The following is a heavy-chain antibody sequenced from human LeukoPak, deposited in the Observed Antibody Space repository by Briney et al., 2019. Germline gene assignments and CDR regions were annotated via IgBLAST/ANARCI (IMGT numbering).Heavy chain of an antibody. CDR2: INDSGRI. V-gene: IGHV4-34*01. J-gene: IGHJ6*03. D-gene: IGHD1-7*01. CDR1: GGSFSNYY. CDR3: ARRWTYGVNYYIDV. Sequence: SETLSLTCGVFGGSFSNYYWSWIRQPPGKGLEWIGEINDSGRINYNPALMSRVTTSVDTSKSQFSLELTSVSAADTALYYCARRWTYGVNYYIDVWGEGATVTVSS.